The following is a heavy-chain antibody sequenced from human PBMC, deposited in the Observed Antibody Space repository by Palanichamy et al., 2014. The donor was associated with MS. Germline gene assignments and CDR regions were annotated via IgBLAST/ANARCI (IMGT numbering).Heavy chain of an antibody. J-gene: IGHJ5*01. CDR1: GFIFSDYT. V-gene: IGHV3-48*02. CDR3: ARELDDASFDS. CDR2: IGISSTTM. Sequence: EVQLVESWGRPWYTPGGSLRLSCAASGFIFSDYTFNWVRQAPGKGLEWLSYIGISSTTMYYADSVMGRFTTYRDNAKNLLYLQMNSLREEDTALYYCARELDDASFDSWGLGTLVIVSP.